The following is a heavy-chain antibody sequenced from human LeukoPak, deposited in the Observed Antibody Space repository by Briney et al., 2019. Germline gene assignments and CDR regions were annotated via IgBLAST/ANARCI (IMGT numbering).Heavy chain of an antibody. D-gene: IGHD6-6*01. CDR3: ARDPYSSTWSYGMDV. Sequence: PGRSLRLSCAASGFTFSSYGMHWVRQAPGKGLEWVAVIWCDGSNKYYADSVKGRFTISRDNAKNSLFLQMNTLRAEDTAVYYCARDPYSSTWSYGMDVWGQGTTVTVSS. V-gene: IGHV3-33*01. CDR2: IWCDGSNK. CDR1: GFTFSSYG. J-gene: IGHJ6*02.